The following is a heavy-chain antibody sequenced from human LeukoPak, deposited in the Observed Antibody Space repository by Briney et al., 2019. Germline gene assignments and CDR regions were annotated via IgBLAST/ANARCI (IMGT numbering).Heavy chain of an antibody. D-gene: IGHD3-10*02. CDR3: ARDFSDVRGNIFDS. J-gene: IGHJ4*02. Sequence: GGSLRLSCAVSGFTVSGNYMSWLRQAPGKGLQWLAYSSTSGSITYYADSVKGRFTISRDNAKNSVYLQMNSLRAEDTAVYYCARDFSDVRGNIFDSWGQGTLVTVSS. CDR1: GFTVSGNY. CDR2: SSTSGSIT. V-gene: IGHV3-11*04.